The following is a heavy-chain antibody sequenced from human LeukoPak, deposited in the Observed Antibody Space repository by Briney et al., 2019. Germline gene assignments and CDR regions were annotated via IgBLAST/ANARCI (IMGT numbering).Heavy chain of an antibody. CDR3: ARFFWSGYYYYYYMGV. V-gene: IGHV1-18*01. D-gene: IGHD3-3*01. Sequence: GASVKVSCKASGYTFTSYGISWVRQAPGQGLEWMGWISAYNGNTNYAQKLQGRVTMTTDTSTSTAYMELRSLRSDDTAVYYCARFFWSGYYYYYYMGVWGKGTTVTVSS. CDR2: ISAYNGNT. J-gene: IGHJ6*03. CDR1: GYTFTSYG.